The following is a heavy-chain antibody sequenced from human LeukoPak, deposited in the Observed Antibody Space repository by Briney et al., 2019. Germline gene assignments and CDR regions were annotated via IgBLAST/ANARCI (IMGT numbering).Heavy chain of an antibody. V-gene: IGHV3-33*08. CDR2: IWYDGSNK. Sequence: GGSLRLSCVASGFTFSSYGMHWVRQAPGKGLEWVAVIWYDGSNKYYADSVKGRFTISRDNSKNTLYLQMNSLRAEDTAVYYCARSWGAVAEIDYWGQGTLVTVSS. CDR1: GFTFSSYG. CDR3: ARSWGAVAEIDY. D-gene: IGHD6-19*01. J-gene: IGHJ4*02.